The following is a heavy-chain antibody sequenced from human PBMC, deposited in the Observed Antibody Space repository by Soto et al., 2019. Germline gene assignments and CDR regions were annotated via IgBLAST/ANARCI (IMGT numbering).Heavy chain of an antibody. V-gene: IGHV4-34*01. Sequence: NPSETLSLTCAVYGGSFSGHSCTWIRQSPGKGLEWIGDINHSGRVNYSPSLKSRVTISLDTSKNQFSLTLSAVTAADTAMYYCSTRAYDTNGYYRFDPWGQGTLVTVSS. J-gene: IGHJ5*01. D-gene: IGHD3-22*01. CDR2: INHSGRV. CDR3: STRAYDTNGYYRFDP. CDR1: GGSFSGHS.